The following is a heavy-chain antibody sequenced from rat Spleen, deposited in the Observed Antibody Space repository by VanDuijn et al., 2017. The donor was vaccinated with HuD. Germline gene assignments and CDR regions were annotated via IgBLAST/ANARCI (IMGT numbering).Heavy chain of an antibody. CDR1: GFTFNTYW. CDR2: ISNTGDNT. CDR3: TRGYVMDA. J-gene: IGHJ4*01. V-gene: IGHV5-31*01. Sequence: EVQLVESGGGLVQPGRSLKLSCVASGFTFNTYWMTWIRQAPGKGLEWVASISNTGDNTYYPDSVKGRFTISRDNAKRTLFLQMDSLTSDDTATYHCTRGYVMDAWGQGASVTVSS.